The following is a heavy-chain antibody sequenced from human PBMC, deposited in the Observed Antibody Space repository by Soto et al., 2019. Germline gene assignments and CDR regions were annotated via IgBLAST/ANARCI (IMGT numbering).Heavy chain of an antibody. CDR2: IYWDDDK. Sequence: QITLKESGPTLVKPTQTLTLTCTFPGFSLSTSGVGVGWIRQPPGKALEWLALIYWDDDKRYSPSLKSRLSITRGNTKNQEGLTDTNMDTVDTDTYYCAHRRSSSGWYQYWGQGTLVTVSS. J-gene: IGHJ4*02. CDR3: AHRRSSSGWYQY. CDR1: GFSLSTSGVG. V-gene: IGHV2-5*02. D-gene: IGHD6-19*01.